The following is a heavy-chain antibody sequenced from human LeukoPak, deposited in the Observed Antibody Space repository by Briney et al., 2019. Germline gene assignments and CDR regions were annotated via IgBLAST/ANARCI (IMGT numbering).Heavy chain of an antibody. J-gene: IGHJ5*02. CDR2: INRSCSNV. Sequence: GGSLRLSRAASGFTFRNYEMNWVRQAPPKGLERVSYINRSCSNVYHEDSVQGRFPLSRNNAENSLYLQMNRLRAEDTALYYCARGPSVGSGWSPDLWGQGTLVTVSS. CDR1: GFTFRNYE. D-gene: IGHD6-19*01. V-gene: IGHV3-48*03. CDR3: ARGPSVGSGWSPDL.